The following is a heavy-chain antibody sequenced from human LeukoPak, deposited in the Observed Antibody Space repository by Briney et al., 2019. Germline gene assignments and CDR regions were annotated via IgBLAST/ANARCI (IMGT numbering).Heavy chain of an antibody. Sequence: ASVKVSCKASGYTFTSYGIRWVREAPGQGLEWMGWISAYNGNTNYAQKLQGRVTMTTDTSTSTAYMELRSLRSDDTAVYYCARDGYYDSSGYYLNWFDPWGQGTLVTVSS. D-gene: IGHD3-22*01. J-gene: IGHJ5*02. V-gene: IGHV1-18*01. CDR1: GYTFTSYG. CDR3: ARDGYYDSSGYYLNWFDP. CDR2: ISAYNGNT.